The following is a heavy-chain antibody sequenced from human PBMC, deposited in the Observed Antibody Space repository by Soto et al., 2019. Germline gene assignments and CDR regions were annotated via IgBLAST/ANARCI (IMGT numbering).Heavy chain of an antibody. J-gene: IGHJ3*01. Sequence: EVQLVESGGGLVKPGGSLRLSCAASGFVFSTYDMSWVRQAPRKGLDWVSSIGSSSTYADSLRVRFTIFRDHAKKSLYLQMHSLGAEDTAVYFCARGRVPYANGGPDVFALWGQGTVVSVSS. V-gene: IGHV3-21*01. CDR1: GFVFSTYD. D-gene: IGHD2-8*01. CDR2: IGSSST. CDR3: ARGRVPYANGGPDVFAL.